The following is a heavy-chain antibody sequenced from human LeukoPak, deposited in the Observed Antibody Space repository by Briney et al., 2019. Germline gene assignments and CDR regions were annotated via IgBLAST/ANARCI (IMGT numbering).Heavy chain of an antibody. CDR3: ARGRTLMARFDY. D-gene: IGHD5-24*01. J-gene: IGHJ4*02. CDR2: IYYSGST. CDR1: GGSISSYY. V-gene: IGHV4-59*12. Sequence: SETLSLTCTVSGGSISSYYWSWIRQPPGKGLEWIGYIYYSGSTNYNPSLKSRVTISVDTSKNQFSLKLSSVTAADTAVYYCARGRTLMARFDYWGQGTLVTVSS.